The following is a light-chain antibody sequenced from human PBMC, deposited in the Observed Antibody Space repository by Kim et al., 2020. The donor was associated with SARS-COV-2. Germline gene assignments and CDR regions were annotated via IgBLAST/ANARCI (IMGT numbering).Light chain of an antibody. V-gene: IGLV1-40*01. CDR3: QSYDSSLSAV. Sequence: GQRVHLLLPWGHPQHGAGYDVHWYQQLPGTAPKLLIYGNSNRPSGVPDRFSGSKSGTSASLAIAGLQAEDEADYYCQSYDSSLSAVFGGGTQLTVL. J-gene: IGLJ7*01. CDR1: PQHGAGYD. CDR2: GNS.